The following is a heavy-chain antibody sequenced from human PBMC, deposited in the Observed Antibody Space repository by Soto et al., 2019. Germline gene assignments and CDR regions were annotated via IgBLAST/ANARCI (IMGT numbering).Heavy chain of an antibody. CDR2: IHHGGSR. V-gene: IGHV4-38-2*02. D-gene: IGHD3-16*01. Sequence: SGTLALTCAVSGSSIGSSYYWGWIRQPPGKGLEWIVTIHHGGSRFHNPSLKSRVTTSVDPSKNQLSLKLRSVTASDTAVYFCERDWGTTTRDLRWFYPWGEGTPVT. CDR3: ERDWGTTTRDLRWFYP. J-gene: IGHJ5*02. CDR1: GSSIGSSYY.